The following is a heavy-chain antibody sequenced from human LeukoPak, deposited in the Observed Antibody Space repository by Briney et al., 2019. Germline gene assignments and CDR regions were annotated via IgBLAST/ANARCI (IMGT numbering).Heavy chain of an antibody. Sequence: SETLSLTCTVSGGSISSGSYYWSWIRQPAGKGLEWIGRIYTSGSTNYNPSLKGRATISVDTSKNQFSLKLDPVTAADTAVYYCAREAPQTGIAAAGTSHFDYWGQGTLVTVSS. J-gene: IGHJ4*02. CDR2: IYTSGST. CDR3: AREAPQTGIAAAGTSHFDY. CDR1: GGSISSGSYY. V-gene: IGHV4-61*02. D-gene: IGHD6-13*01.